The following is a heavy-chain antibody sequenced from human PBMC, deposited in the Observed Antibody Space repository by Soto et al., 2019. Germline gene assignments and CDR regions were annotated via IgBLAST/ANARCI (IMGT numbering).Heavy chain of an antibody. CDR1: GYTFTNYY. CDR2: INSGGGSA. V-gene: IGHV1-46*01. Sequence: ASVKVSCKASGYTFTNYYMHWVRQAPGQGLEWMGIINSGGGSANYAQKFLGRVTLTRDTSTSTAYMDLKTLGSDDTAVYYCARADYYGSGSYVGYYYGMDVWGQGTTVTVSS. J-gene: IGHJ6*02. CDR3: ARADYYGSGSYVGYYYGMDV. D-gene: IGHD3-10*01.